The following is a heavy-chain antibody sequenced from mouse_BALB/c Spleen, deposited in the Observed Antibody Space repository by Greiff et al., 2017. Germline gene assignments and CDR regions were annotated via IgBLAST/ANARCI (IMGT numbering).Heavy chain of an antibody. D-gene: IGHD2-1*01. CDR3: ARYGKDPFAY. CDR1: GYAFTNYL. Sequence: QVQLQQSGAELVRPGTSVKVSCKASGYAFTNYLIEWVKQRPGQGLEWIGVINPGSGGTNYNEKFKGKATLTADKSSSTAYMQLSSLTSDDSAVYFCARYGKDPFAYWGQGTLVTVSA. CDR2: INPGSGGT. J-gene: IGHJ3*01. V-gene: IGHV1-54*01.